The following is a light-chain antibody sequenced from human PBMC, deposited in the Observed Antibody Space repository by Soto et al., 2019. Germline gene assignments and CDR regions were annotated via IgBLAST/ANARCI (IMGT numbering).Light chain of an antibody. J-gene: IGKJ5*01. CDR3: QEYNNWPLIT. V-gene: IGKV3-15*01. CDR2: GTS. CDR1: QNIKNN. Sequence: EIVMPQSHATLSVSPGERATLSCRASQNIKNNLAWYQQKPGQGPRLLIFGTSSRATGIPARFSGSGSGTLFTLTITSLQSEDLAVYFCQEYNNWPLITFGKGKRLEIK.